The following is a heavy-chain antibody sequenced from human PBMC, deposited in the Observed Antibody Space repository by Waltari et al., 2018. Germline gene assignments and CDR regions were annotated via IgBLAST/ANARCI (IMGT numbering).Heavy chain of an antibody. Sequence: QVQLVQSGAEVKKPGASVKVSCKASGYTFTGYYMHWVRQAPGQGLEWMGRINPNSGGTNYAQKFPGRVTMTMYTSISTAYMELSRLTSDDTAVYYCARDPGYCSSTSCSDPFDYWGQGTLVTVSS. CDR1: GYTFTGYY. CDR3: ARDPGYCSSTSCSDPFDY. D-gene: IGHD2-2*01. CDR2: INPNSGGT. J-gene: IGHJ4*02. V-gene: IGHV1-2*06.